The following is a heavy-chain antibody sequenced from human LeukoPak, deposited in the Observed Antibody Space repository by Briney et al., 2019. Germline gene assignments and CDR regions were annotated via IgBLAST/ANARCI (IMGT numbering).Heavy chain of an antibody. Sequence: ASVKVSCKASGYTFTSYGISWVRQAPGQGLEWMGWISAYNGNTNYAQKLQGRVTMTTDTSTSTAYMELRSLRSDDTAVYYCARELFWTFLERTESGFDPWGQGTLVTVSS. D-gene: IGHD3/OR15-3a*01. CDR1: GYTFTSYG. J-gene: IGHJ5*02. V-gene: IGHV1-18*01. CDR2: ISAYNGNT. CDR3: ARELFWTFLERTESGFDP.